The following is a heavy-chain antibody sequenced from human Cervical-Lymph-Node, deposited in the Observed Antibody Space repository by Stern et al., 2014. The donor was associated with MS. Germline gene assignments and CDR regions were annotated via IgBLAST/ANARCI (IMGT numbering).Heavy chain of an antibody. D-gene: IGHD4-17*01. CDR2: ISNNSTRT. Sequence: VQLVQSGGGLVKPGASLRLSCDASGFTFSHYSINWVRQAPGQGLEWISSISNNSTRTCYADSVEGRFAISRDSAKDSVSLHMVSLRAEDTAVYYCARARVGDYARSPHLDSWGQGTLVTVSS. V-gene: IGHV3-21*01. J-gene: IGHJ4*02. CDR3: ARARVGDYARSPHLDS. CDR1: GFTFSHYS.